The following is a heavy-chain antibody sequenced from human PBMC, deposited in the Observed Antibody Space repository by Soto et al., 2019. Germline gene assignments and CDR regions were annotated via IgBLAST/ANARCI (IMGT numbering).Heavy chain of an antibody. CDR3: ARGGDDSGYDD. V-gene: IGHV1-69*02. Sequence: QVQLVQSGAEVKKPGSSVKVSGKASGGTFRSYTISWVRQAPGQGLEWMGRIIPIRGIANYAQKFQGRVTITADKSPSTAYMELSSLRSEDTAVYYWARGGDDSGYDDWGQGTLVTVSS. CDR2: IIPIRGIA. D-gene: IGHD5-12*01. CDR1: GGTFRSYT. J-gene: IGHJ4*02.